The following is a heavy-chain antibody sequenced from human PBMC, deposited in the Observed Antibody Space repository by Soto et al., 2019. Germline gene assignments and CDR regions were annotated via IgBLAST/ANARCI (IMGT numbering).Heavy chain of an antibody. Sequence: ASETLSLTCAVYGGSFSGYYWSWIRQPPGKGLEWIGEINHSGSTNYNPSLKSRVTISVDTSKNQFSLKLSSVTAADTAVYYCARVRGVKWLRFNWFDPWGQGTQVTVSS. CDR3: ARVRGVKWLRFNWFDP. J-gene: IGHJ5*02. V-gene: IGHV4-34*01. D-gene: IGHD5-12*01. CDR1: GGSFSGYY. CDR2: INHSGST.